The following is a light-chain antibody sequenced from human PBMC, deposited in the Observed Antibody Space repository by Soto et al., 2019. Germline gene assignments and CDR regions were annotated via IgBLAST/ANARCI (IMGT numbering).Light chain of an antibody. CDR1: QGISSA. CDR2: DVS. CDR3: QQFNTYPALT. J-gene: IGKJ4*01. Sequence: AIQLTQSPSSLSASVGDRVTITCRASQGISSALAWYQQKPGKSPNLMIYDVSSLESGVPSRFSGSGSGTDFTLIISSLQPEDFATYYCQQFNTYPALTFGGGTKVDIK. V-gene: IGKV1-13*02.